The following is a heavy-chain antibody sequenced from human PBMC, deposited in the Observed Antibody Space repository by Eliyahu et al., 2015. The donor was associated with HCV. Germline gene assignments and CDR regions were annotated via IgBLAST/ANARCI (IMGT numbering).Heavy chain of an antibody. V-gene: IGHV1-69*01. CDR1: GXXXSSYA. D-gene: IGHD3-16*01. CDR3: AMGPQGTGGMDV. Sequence: QVQLVQSGAEVKKPXSSVKVSCKASGXXXSSYAISWVRQAPGQGLEWMGGXIPIFGTANYXQKXQGRVTITADESTSTAYMELSSLRSEDTAVYYCAMGPQGTGGMDVWGQGTTVTVSS. CDR2: XIPIFGTA. J-gene: IGHJ6*02.